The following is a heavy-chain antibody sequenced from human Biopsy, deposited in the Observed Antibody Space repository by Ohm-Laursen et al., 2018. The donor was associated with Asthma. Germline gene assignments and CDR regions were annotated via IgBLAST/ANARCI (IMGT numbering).Heavy chain of an antibody. CDR3: ARCQVGYSSGWSLLLKKIYYSGMDV. CDR2: IMTVFGTT. V-gene: IGHV1-69*13. D-gene: IGHD6-19*01. CDR1: GGMFGNYA. Sequence: ASVKVSCKASGGMFGNYAISWVRQAPGLGLEWLGGIMTVFGTTNYAQKFQGRVTITADESTSTAYMEVTSLRSEDTAIYYCARCQVGYSSGWSLLLKKIYYSGMDVWGQGTAVTVSS. J-gene: IGHJ6*02.